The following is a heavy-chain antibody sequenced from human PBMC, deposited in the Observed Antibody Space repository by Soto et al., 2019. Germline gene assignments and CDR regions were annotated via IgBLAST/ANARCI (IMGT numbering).Heavy chain of an antibody. J-gene: IGHJ4*02. CDR1: AYSRTSYG. CDR2: ISAYNGNT. Sequence: XSVKVSCKASAYSRTSYGSIWVRQAPGQGLEWMGWISAYNGNTNYAQKLQGRVTMTTDTSTSTAYMELRSLRSDDTAVYYCARDPGRYWRWELPRTRAAPLDYWGQGTLVTVSS. D-gene: IGHD1-26*01. CDR3: ARDPGRYWRWELPRTRAAPLDY. V-gene: IGHV1-18*04.